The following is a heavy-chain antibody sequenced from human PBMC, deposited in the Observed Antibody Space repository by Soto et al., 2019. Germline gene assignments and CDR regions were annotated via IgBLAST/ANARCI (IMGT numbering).Heavy chain of an antibody. J-gene: IGHJ4*02. CDR1: GFTFSTYA. D-gene: IGHD5-12*01. Sequence: GGSLRLSCAASGFTFSTYAMIWVRQAPGKGLEWVSAISGSGNSTYYADSVKGRFTISRDNSKNTLYLQMSSLRAEDTAIYYCAKDSFINLRGYDSYWGQGTMVTVSS. CDR2: ISGSGNST. CDR3: AKDSFINLRGYDSY. V-gene: IGHV3-23*01.